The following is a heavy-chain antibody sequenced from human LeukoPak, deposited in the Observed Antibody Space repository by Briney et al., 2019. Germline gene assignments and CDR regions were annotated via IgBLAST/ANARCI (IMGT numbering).Heavy chain of an antibody. V-gene: IGHV1-69*13. D-gene: IGHD1-26*01. Sequence: ASVKVSCKASGGTFSSDVISWVRQAPGQGLEWMGGIMPIFGTANYAQKFQGRVTITADESTSTAYMELSSLRSEDTAVYYCARTTIHLRSYYYYMDVWGKGTTVTVSS. CDR3: ARTTIHLRSYYYYMDV. CDR1: GGTFSSDV. J-gene: IGHJ6*03. CDR2: IMPIFGTA.